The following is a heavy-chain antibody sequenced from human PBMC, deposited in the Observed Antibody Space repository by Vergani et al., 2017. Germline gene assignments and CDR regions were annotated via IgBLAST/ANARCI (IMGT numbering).Heavy chain of an antibody. CDR1: GSITSSNW. D-gene: IGHD2-2*01. Sequence: QVQLQESGPGLVKPSETLSLTCAVSGGSITSSNWWSWVRQAPGKGLGWVAVISYDGSNEYYADSVKGRFTSSRDNSKNTLYLQMNSLRAEDTAVYYCARGGYCISTSCHGAFDYWGQGTLVTVSS. CDR2: ISYDGSNE. V-gene: IGHV3-30*03. CDR3: ARGGYCISTSCHGAFDY. J-gene: IGHJ4*02.